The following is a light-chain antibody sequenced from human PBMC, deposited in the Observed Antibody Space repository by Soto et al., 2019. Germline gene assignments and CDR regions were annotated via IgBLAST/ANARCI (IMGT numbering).Light chain of an antibody. CDR2: GAS. CDR1: QSVSSSY. J-gene: IGKJ5*01. CDR3: QQYGSSLQIT. Sequence: EIVLTQSPGTLSLSPGERATLSCRASQSVSSSYLAWYQQKPGQAPRLLIYGASSRATGIPDRFSGGGSGTDFTLTISRLEPEDFAVYYCQQYGSSLQITFGQGTRLEIK. V-gene: IGKV3-20*01.